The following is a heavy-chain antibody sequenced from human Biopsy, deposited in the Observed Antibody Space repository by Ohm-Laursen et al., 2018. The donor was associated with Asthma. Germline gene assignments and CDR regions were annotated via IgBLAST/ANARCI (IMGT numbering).Heavy chain of an antibody. CDR2: ISYDGSDK. Sequence: SLRLSCAASGFTFSSFGIHWVRQAPGKGLEWVAVISYDGSDKYYADSVKGRFTISRDNSKNTLYLQMNSLRAGDTAVYYYAKDVVWFRELGGMDVWGQGTTVTVSS. V-gene: IGHV3-30*18. D-gene: IGHD3-10*01. CDR3: AKDVVWFRELGGMDV. J-gene: IGHJ6*02. CDR1: GFTFSSFG.